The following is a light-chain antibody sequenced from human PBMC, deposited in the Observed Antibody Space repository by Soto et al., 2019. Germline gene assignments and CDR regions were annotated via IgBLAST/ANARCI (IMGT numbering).Light chain of an antibody. CDR2: GAS. CDR3: QQHSHWPPWT. Sequence: EVVLTQSPAALSLSPGERATLSCRASENVRTFVDWYQQKPGQAPRLLIYGASNRATGIPARFSGSGSGTDFTLTISNLEPEDFAVYYCQQHSHWPPWTFSQGTKVDSK. V-gene: IGKV3-11*01. J-gene: IGKJ1*01. CDR1: ENVRTF.